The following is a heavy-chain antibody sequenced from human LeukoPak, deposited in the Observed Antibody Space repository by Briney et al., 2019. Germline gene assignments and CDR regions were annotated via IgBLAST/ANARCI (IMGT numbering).Heavy chain of an antibody. CDR1: GGSISSYY. Sequence: PSETLSLTCTVSGGSISSYYWSWIRQPPGKGLEWIGYFYTSGSTNYNPSLKSRVTISVDTSKNQFSLKLSSVTAADTAVYYCARHFEGQLVWFDPWGQGTLVTVSS. CDR3: ARHFEGQLVWFDP. V-gene: IGHV4-4*09. CDR2: FYTSGST. J-gene: IGHJ5*02. D-gene: IGHD6-13*01.